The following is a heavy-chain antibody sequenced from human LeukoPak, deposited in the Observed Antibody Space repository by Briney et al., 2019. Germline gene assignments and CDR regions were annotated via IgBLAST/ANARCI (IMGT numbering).Heavy chain of an antibody. CDR3: ARDLLRNSYYYGMDV. CDR1: GFTFSSYS. J-gene: IGHJ6*02. D-gene: IGHD1-26*01. Sequence: GGSLRLSCAASGFTFSSYSMNWVRQAPGKGLEWVSSISSSSTYIYYADSVKGRFTISRDNAKNSLYLQMNSLGAEDTAVYYCARDLLRNSYYYGMDVWGQGTTVTVSS. V-gene: IGHV3-21*01. CDR2: ISSSSTYI.